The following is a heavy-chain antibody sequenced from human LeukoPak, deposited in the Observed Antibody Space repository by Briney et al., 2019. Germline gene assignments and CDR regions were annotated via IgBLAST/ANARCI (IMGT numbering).Heavy chain of an antibody. CDR3: AGLYSSSWYDAFDI. J-gene: IGHJ3*02. CDR2: IYYSVGT. V-gene: IGHV4-59*01. Sequence: PSETLSLTCTVSGGAISSYYWSWIRQPPGKGLEWIWDIYYSVGTNYNPSLTSRVTISVYTSKNQFSLKLSSVTAADTAVYYCAGLYSSSWYDAFDIWGQGTMVTVSS. CDR1: GGAISSYY. D-gene: IGHD6-13*01.